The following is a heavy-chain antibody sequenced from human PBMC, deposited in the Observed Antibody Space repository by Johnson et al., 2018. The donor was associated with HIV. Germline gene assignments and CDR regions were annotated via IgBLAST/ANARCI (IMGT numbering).Heavy chain of an antibody. D-gene: IGHD1-26*01. Sequence: VHLVESGGGLVQPGGSLKLSCAASGVNFRPYPMTWVRQAPGKGLEWVSAISGSGGSKYYADSVKGRFTISRDNSKNTLYLQMNSLRPEDTAVYYCAKDQLVGATYAAFDIWGQGTMVTVSS. V-gene: IGHV3-23*04. CDR1: GVNFRPYP. CDR3: AKDQLVGATYAAFDI. CDR2: ISGSGGSK. J-gene: IGHJ3*02.